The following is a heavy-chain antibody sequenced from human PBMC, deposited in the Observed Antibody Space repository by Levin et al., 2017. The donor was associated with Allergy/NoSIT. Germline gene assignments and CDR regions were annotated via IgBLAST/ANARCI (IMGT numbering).Heavy chain of an antibody. V-gene: IGHV1-8*01. CDR1: GYTFTNYD. CDR3: ARGRFDLKY. D-gene: IGHD3-3*01. J-gene: IGHJ4*02. CDR2: MKPSTGDT. Sequence: EASVKVSCKASGYTFTNYDINWVRQAAGQGLEWMGWMKPSTGDTGFAEKFQGRVTLTRDSSLNTAYMEVSSLTTDDTAVYYCARGRFDLKYWGQGTHVTVSP.